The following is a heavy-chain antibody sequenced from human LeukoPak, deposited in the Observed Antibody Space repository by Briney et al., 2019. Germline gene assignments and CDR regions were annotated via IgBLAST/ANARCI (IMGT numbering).Heavy chain of an antibody. Sequence: QSGGSLRLSCAASGFAVSSHHMNWARQAPGKGREWVPVIFNGGSTYYAGSVKGRFTISRKNSKNTLYLQMNSLRAEETAVYYCATSIVGLTYDEHFQHWGQGTLVTVSS. CDR2: IFNGGST. CDR3: ATSIVGLTYDEHFQH. J-gene: IGHJ1*01. D-gene: IGHD1-26*01. CDR1: GFAVSSHH. V-gene: IGHV3-53*01.